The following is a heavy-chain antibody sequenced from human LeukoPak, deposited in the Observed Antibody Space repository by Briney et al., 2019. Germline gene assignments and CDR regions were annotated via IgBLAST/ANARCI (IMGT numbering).Heavy chain of an antibody. CDR3: AREADYGDYVSIIGY. Sequence: ASVTVSFKASGGTFISYAISWVRQAPGQGLEWMGWINPNSGGTNYAQKFQGRVTMTRDTSISTAYMELSRLRSDDTAVYYCAREADYGDYVSIIGYWGQGTLVTVSS. J-gene: IGHJ4*02. D-gene: IGHD4-17*01. CDR2: INPNSGGT. CDR1: GGTFISYA. V-gene: IGHV1-2*02.